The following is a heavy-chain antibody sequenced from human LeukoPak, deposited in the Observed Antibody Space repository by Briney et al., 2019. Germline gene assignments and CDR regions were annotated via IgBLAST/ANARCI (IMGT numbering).Heavy chain of an antibody. CDR2: IYYSGSI. V-gene: IGHV4-39*07. CDR3: ARVRKYYYDSSGYRKACWFDP. D-gene: IGHD3-22*01. CDR1: GGSISSSSYY. J-gene: IGHJ5*02. Sequence: PSETLSLTCTVSGGSISSSSYYWGWIRQPPGKGLEWIGSIYYSGSIYYNPSLKSRVTISVDTSKNQFSLKLSSVTAADTAVYYCARVRKYYYDSSGYRKACWFDPWGQGTLVTVSS.